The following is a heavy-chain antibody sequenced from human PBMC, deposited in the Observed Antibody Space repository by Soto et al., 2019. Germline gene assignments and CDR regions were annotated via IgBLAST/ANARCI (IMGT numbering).Heavy chain of an antibody. J-gene: IGHJ6*02. CDR1: CASINRGDPDY. CDR2: IYYSGRI. CDR3: AHSLRSFYYFGLDV. D-gene: IGHD3-10*01. V-gene: IGHV4-31*03. Sequence: SETRSLTCSVSCASINRGDPDYWNWIRQHPVKGLEWIGYIYYSGRIYYNPSLESRVTISVDTSKNQFSLKLTSVTAADTAVYYCAHSLRSFYYFGLDVWGQGTTVNVSS.